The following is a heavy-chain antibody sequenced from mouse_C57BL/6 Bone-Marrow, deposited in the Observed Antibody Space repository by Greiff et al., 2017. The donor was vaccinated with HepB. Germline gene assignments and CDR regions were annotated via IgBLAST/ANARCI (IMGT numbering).Heavy chain of an antibody. Sequence: EVQLQQSGAELVRPGASVKLSCTASGFNIKDYYMHWVKQRPEQGLEWIGRIDPEDGDTEYAPKFQGKATMTADTSSNTAYLQLSSLTAEDTAVYYCTIITTVVARYFDVWGTGTTVTVSS. CDR3: TIITTVVARYFDV. D-gene: IGHD1-1*01. CDR2: IDPEDGDT. CDR1: GFNIKDYY. V-gene: IGHV14-1*01. J-gene: IGHJ1*03.